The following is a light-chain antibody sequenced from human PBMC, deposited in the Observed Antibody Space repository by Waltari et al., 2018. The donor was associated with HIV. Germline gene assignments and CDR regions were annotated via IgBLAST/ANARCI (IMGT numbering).Light chain of an antibody. CDR3: QKYNSAPLT. Sequence: DIQMTQPPSSLSASVGDRVTITCRATEGITNYLAWYQQKPGKVPKLLIYGASTLQPGVPSRFSGGGSGTEFTLTISSLQPEDVANYYCQKYNSAPLTFGQGTKVEIK. CDR1: EGITNY. V-gene: IGKV1-27*01. J-gene: IGKJ1*01. CDR2: GAS.